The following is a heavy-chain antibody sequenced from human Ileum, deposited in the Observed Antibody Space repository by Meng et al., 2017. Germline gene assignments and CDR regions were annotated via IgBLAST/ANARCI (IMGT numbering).Heavy chain of an antibody. V-gene: IGHV3-30*04. Sequence: GGSLRLSCAASGFTFSSYAMHWVRQAPGKGLEWVAVISYDGSNKYYADSVKGRFTISRDNSKNTLYLQMNSLRAEDTAVYYCARTGYSYGFLGLDYWGQGTLVTVSS. D-gene: IGHD5-18*01. J-gene: IGHJ4*02. CDR1: GFTFSSYA. CDR2: ISYDGSNK. CDR3: ARTGYSYGFLGLDY.